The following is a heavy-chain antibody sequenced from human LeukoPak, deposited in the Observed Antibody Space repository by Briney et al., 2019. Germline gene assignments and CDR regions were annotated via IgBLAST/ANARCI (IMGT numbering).Heavy chain of an antibody. J-gene: IGHJ4*02. CDR2: ISNDASIT. CDR3: TRGPFTAPGIADY. V-gene: IGHV3-74*03. Sequence: GGSLRLSCAASGFTFSGAWIHWVRQVPGKGLAWVSGISNDASITEYTGSVKGRFTISRDNDKKTVYLQMNSLRAEDTAMYYCTRGPFTAPGIADYWGQGTLVTVS. CDR1: GFTFSGAW. D-gene: IGHD6-13*01.